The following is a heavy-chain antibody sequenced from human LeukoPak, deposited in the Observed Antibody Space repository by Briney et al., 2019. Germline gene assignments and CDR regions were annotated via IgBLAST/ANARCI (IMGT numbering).Heavy chain of an antibody. CDR1: GGSISSDY. CDR3: ARAIVVVGNYYYGMDV. J-gene: IGHJ6*02. D-gene: IGHD2-15*01. CDR2: IYYSGST. V-gene: IGHV4-59*08. Sequence: SETLSLTCTVSGGSISSDYWSWIRQPPGKGLEWIGYIYYSGSTNYNPSLKSRVTISVDTSKNQFSLKLSSVTAADTAVYYCARAIVVVGNYYYGMDVWGQGTTVTVSS.